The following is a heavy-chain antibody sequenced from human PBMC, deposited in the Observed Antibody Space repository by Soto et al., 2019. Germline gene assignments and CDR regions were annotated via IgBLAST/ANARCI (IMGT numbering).Heavy chain of an antibody. CDR2: ISFDGSLK. Sequence: QVQLVESGGGVVQPGRSLRLSCTASGFTFDSHTMHWVRQSPGEGLEWVALISFDGSLKYDSDSVKGPFSISRDNSKNTVFMDMNRLRPEVTAVYYSARTYSSSWNWLDYWGPGVQVLVSS. CDR1: GFTFDSHT. V-gene: IGHV3-30*04. D-gene: IGHD6-13*01. CDR3: ARTYSSSWNWLDY. J-gene: IGHJ4*02.